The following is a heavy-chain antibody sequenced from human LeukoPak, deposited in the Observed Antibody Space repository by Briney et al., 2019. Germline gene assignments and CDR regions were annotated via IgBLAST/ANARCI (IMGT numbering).Heavy chain of an antibody. CDR1: GFTFSSYG. CDR3: VRGNWGDY. D-gene: IGHD7-27*01. J-gene: IGHJ4*02. V-gene: IGHV3-30*03. CDR2: ISYDGTNK. Sequence: GGSLRLSCAASGFTFSSYGMHWVRQAPGKGLEWVAVISYDGTNKFYADSVKGRFTISRDNAKNSLYLQMNSLRAEDTAVYYCVRGNWGDYWGQGTLVTVSS.